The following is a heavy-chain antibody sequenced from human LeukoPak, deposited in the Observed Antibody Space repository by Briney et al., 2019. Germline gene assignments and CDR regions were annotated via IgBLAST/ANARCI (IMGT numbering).Heavy chain of an antibody. V-gene: IGHV3-23*01. CDR1: GFTFSIYA. D-gene: IGHD1-26*01. J-gene: IGHJ4*02. Sequence: GGSLRLSCAASGFTFSIYAMSWVRQAPGKGLEWVSAISGSGGRTYYADPVKGRVTISRDNSTNTLYLQMNSLRAEDTAVYYCAKCIVGATAPFDYWGQGTLVTVSS. CDR2: ISGSGGRT. CDR3: AKCIVGATAPFDY.